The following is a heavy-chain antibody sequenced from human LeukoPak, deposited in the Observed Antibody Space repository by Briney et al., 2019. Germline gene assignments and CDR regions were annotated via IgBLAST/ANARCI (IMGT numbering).Heavy chain of an antibody. CDR1: GGTFSSYA. D-gene: IGHD3-10*01. Sequence: ASVKVSCKASGGTFSSYAISWVRQAPGQGLEWMGGIIPIFGTANYAQKFQGRVTMTRNTSISTAYMELSSLRSEDTAVYYCARTRITMVRGVIIRGWFDPWGQGTLVTVSS. J-gene: IGHJ5*02. CDR3: ARTRITMVRGVIIRGWFDP. CDR2: IIPIFGTA. V-gene: IGHV1-69*05.